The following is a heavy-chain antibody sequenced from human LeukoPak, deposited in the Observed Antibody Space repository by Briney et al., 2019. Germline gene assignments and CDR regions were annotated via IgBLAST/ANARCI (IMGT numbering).Heavy chain of an antibody. D-gene: IGHD3-10*01. J-gene: IGHJ4*02. CDR1: GFTSTSYA. CDR3: AKDGGYGSGNYYPDY. Sequence: GGSLRLSCAASGFTSTSYAMSWVRQAPGKGLEWVSALSGSGDSTYYADSVKGRFTISRDNSKNTLYLQMNSLRAEDTAVYYCAKDGGYGSGNYYPDYWGQGTLVTVSS. CDR2: LSGSGDST. V-gene: IGHV3-23*01.